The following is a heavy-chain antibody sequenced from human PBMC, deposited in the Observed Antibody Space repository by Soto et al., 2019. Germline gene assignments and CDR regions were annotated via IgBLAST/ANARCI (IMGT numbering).Heavy chain of an antibody. Sequence: EVQLVESGGGLVQPGRSLRLSCTASGFTFGDYAMSWFRQAPGKGLEWVGFIRSKAYGGTTEYAASVKGRFTISRDDSKSIAYLQMNSLKTEDTAVYYCTRYVRHFGVVYYVRGNWFDPWGQGTLVTVSS. D-gene: IGHD3-3*01. CDR2: IRSKAYGGTT. CDR3: TRYVRHFGVVYYVRGNWFDP. J-gene: IGHJ5*02. CDR1: GFTFGDYA. V-gene: IGHV3-49*03.